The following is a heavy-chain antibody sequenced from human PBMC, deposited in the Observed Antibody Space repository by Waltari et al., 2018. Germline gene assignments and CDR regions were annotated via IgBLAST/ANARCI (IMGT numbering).Heavy chain of an antibody. CDR2: ISPSGGST. CDR3: ASVLALRFLELDWFDP. Sequence: QVQLVQSGAEVKKPGASVKVSCKASGYTFTSYYMHWVRQAPGQGLEWMGIISPSGGSTRYAQKFQGRVTITSDESTSTAYMELSSLRSEDTAVYYCASVLALRFLELDWFDPWGQGTLVTVSS. J-gene: IGHJ5*02. D-gene: IGHD3-3*01. V-gene: IGHV1-46*01. CDR1: GYTFTSYY.